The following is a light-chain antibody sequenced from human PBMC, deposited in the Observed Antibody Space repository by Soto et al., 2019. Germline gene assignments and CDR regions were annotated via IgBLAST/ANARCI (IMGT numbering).Light chain of an antibody. CDR3: SSYATSGTLV. J-gene: IGLJ1*01. Sequence: QSALTQSASVSGSPGQSIIISCTGTSSDVGSYNYVSWYQHHPGKAPKFMIYDVSNRPSGVSNRFSGSKSGNTASLPISGLQAEDEADYCCSSYATSGTLVFGSGTKLTVL. V-gene: IGLV2-14*03. CDR1: SSDVGSYNY. CDR2: DVS.